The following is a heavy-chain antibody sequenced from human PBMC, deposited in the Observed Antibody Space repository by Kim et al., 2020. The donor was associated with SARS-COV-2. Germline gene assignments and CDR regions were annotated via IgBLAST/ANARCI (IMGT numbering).Heavy chain of an antibody. CDR1: GYTFTSYA. J-gene: IGHJ5*02. CDR3: ARAPRVTIFGVVDWFDP. Sequence: ASVKVSCKASGYTFTSYAMNWVRQAPGQGLEWMGWINTNTGNPMYAQGFTGRFVFSLDTSVSTAYLQISSLKAEDTAVYYCARAPRVTIFGVVDWFDPWGQGTLVTVSS. CDR2: INTNTGNP. D-gene: IGHD3-3*01. V-gene: IGHV7-4-1*02.